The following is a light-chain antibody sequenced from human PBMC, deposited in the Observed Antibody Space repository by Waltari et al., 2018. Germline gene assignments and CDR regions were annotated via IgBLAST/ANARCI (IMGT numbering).Light chain of an antibody. Sequence: EIVLTQSPGTLALSPGESATRSCRASQTARTTYLAWYQQKPGQAPTLLNYGASSRATGIPDRFSGSGSGTDFSLTISSLEPEDFAVYYCQQYDISPLTFGGGTKVEIK. CDR1: QTARTTY. J-gene: IGKJ4*01. CDR2: GAS. CDR3: QQYDISPLT. V-gene: IGKV3-20*01.